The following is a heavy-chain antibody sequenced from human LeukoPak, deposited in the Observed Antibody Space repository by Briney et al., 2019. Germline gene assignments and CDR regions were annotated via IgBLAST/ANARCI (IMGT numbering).Heavy chain of an antibody. D-gene: IGHD7-27*01. CDR3: ARDGPIWGYYYYMDV. Sequence: PSETLSLTCTVSGGSISSGSYYWSWIRQPAGKGLEWIGRIYTSGSTNYNPSLKSRVTISVDTSKNQFSLKLSSVTAADTAAYHCARDGPIWGYYYYMDVWGKGTTVTVSS. CDR1: GGSISSGSYY. V-gene: IGHV4-61*02. J-gene: IGHJ6*03. CDR2: IYTSGST.